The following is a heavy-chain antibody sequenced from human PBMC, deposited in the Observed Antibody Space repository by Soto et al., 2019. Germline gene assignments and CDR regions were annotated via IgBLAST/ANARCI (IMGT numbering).Heavy chain of an antibody. CDR2: INAGNGNT. D-gene: IGHD3-16*01. CDR1: GYTFTSYA. CDR3: ARFYRFHGMDV. V-gene: IGHV1-3*01. J-gene: IGHJ6*02. Sequence: GASVKVSCRASGYTFTSYAMHWVRQAPGQRLEWMGWINAGNGNTKYSQKFQGRVTITRDTSASTAYMELSSLRSEDTAVYYCARFYRFHGMDVWGQGTTVTVSS.